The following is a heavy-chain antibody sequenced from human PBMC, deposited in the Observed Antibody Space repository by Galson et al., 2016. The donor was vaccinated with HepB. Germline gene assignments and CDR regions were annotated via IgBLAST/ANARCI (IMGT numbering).Heavy chain of an antibody. J-gene: IGHJ4*02. D-gene: IGHD5-24*01. Sequence: SVKVSCKAGGYTFTNYAIHWVRQAPGQSLEWMRWIAGGNGNTRYSQQFQGRVTFTRDTSASIVYMEMSSLRSEDTAVFYCVRNAGGYNFGDWGQGTLVIVSS. CDR1: GYTFTNYA. V-gene: IGHV1-3*01. CDR3: VRNAGGYNFGD. CDR2: IAGGNGNT.